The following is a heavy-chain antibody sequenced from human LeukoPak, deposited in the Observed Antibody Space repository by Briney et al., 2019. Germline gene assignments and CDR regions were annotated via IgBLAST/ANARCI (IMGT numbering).Heavy chain of an antibody. D-gene: IGHD1-26*01. Sequence: GASVKVSCKASGGTFSSYAISWVRQAPGQGLEWMGGIIPIFGTANYAQKFQGRVTITADKSTSTAYMELSSLRSEDTAVYYCASQRDPGIVGAPRFDYWGQGTLVTVSS. J-gene: IGHJ4*02. V-gene: IGHV1-69*06. CDR2: IIPIFGTA. CDR1: GGTFSSYA. CDR3: ASQRDPGIVGAPRFDY.